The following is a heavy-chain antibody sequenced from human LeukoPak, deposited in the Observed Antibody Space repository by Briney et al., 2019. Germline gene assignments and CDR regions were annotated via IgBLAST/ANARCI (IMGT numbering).Heavy chain of an antibody. Sequence: GGSLRLSCAASGFTFSSYVMSWVRQAPGKGPEWVSAISGGGGFTYYAESVKGRFTVSRDNSRNTLYLQMNSLRAEDTAVYYCAKNSPPPGYSAYAIYDSWGQGTLVTVSS. CDR3: AKNSPPPGYSAYAIYDS. D-gene: IGHD5-12*01. J-gene: IGHJ4*02. V-gene: IGHV3-23*01. CDR2: ISGGGGFT. CDR1: GFTFSSYV.